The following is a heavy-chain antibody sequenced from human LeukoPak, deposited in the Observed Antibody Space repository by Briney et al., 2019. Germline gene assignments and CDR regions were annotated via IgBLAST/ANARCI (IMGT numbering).Heavy chain of an antibody. V-gene: IGHV3-7*01. CDR2: LKVHVNNK. Sequence: PGGSLRLSCAASGFSFSNYWMRWVREARRKALEWMATLKVHVNNKDYLPSVRRRFPVSIANAKNSLYLQMSSLRVEHTAIYYCESTTGPWGQGTLVTVSS. J-gene: IGHJ5*02. CDR3: ESTTGP. D-gene: IGHD1-7*01. CDR1: GFSFSNYW.